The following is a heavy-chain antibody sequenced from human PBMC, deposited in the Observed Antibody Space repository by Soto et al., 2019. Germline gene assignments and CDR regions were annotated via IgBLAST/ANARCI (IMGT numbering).Heavy chain of an antibody. CDR2: ISYDGSNK. CDR1: GFTFSSYA. J-gene: IGHJ5*02. CDR3: ARELSNWFAP. V-gene: IGHV3-30-3*01. Sequence: PGGSLRLSCAASGFTFSSYAMHWVRQAPGKGLEWVAVISYDGSNKYYADSVKGRFTISRDNSKNTLYLQMNSLRAEDTAVYYCARELSNWFAPWGQGTLVPAPQ.